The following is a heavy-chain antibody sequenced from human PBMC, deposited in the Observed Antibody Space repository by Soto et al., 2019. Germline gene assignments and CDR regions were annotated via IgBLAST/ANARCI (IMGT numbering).Heavy chain of an antibody. CDR3: ARAPGYCSSTSCYTVFGDYYYGMDV. Sequence: QVQLVQSGAELKKPGALVKVSCESSGYTFTGYYIHWVRQAPGQGLEWMGWINPNSGTTNSPQKFQGRVTITADESTSTAYMELSSLRSEDTAVYYCARAPGYCSSTSCYTVFGDYYYGMDVWGQGTTVTVSS. CDR2: INPNSGTT. V-gene: IGHV1-2*02. CDR1: GYTFTGYY. D-gene: IGHD2-2*02. J-gene: IGHJ6*02.